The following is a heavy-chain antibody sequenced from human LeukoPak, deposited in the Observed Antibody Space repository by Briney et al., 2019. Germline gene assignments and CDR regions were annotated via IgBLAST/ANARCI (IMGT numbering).Heavy chain of an antibody. Sequence: PGGSLRLSRAASGFSFHYYAMHWVRQAPGKGLEWVAVISYDGTNEHYADSVKGRLTISRDNSKNTLYMQMNSLRPEDTAVYYCARPIDNGSGSYYFPYWGQGTLVTVSS. CDR3: ARPIDNGSGSYYFPY. D-gene: IGHD3-10*01. CDR2: ISYDGTNE. J-gene: IGHJ4*02. V-gene: IGHV3-30-3*01. CDR1: GFSFHYYA.